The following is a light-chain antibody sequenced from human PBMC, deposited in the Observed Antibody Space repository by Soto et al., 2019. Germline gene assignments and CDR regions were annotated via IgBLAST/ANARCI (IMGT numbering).Light chain of an antibody. Sequence: AIQMTQSPSSLSAFVGDSVTITCRASQDIKDEVGWYQQKPGKAPRLLIFSASSLQSGVPSRFRGSGTGTDFTLTISGLQAADFATYYCLQHDSYPWTFGQGTKVAIK. CDR1: QDIKDE. J-gene: IGKJ1*01. V-gene: IGKV1-6*01. CDR2: SAS. CDR3: LQHDSYPWT.